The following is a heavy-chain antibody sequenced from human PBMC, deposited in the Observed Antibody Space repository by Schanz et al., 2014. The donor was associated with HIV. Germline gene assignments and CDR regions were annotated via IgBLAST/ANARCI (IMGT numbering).Heavy chain of an antibody. Sequence: QVQLVESGGGVVQPGRSLRLSCAVSGFTLSSYGMHWVRQAPGKGLEWVAVISYDGSSKYYTDSVKGRFTISRDNSKNTLYLQMNSLRVEDTAVYYCARDWLGERDYYYGMDVWGQGTTVTVSS. CDR2: ISYDGSSK. D-gene: IGHD2-21*01. CDR3: ARDWLGERDYYYGMDV. J-gene: IGHJ6*02. V-gene: IGHV3-30*03. CDR1: GFTLSSYG.